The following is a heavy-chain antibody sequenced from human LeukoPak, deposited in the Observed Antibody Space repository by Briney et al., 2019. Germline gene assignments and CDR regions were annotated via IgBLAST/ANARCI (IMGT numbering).Heavy chain of an antibody. CDR2: IKQDGSEK. Sequence: GGSLRPSCAASGFTFSSYWMSWVRQAPGKGLEWVANIKQDGSEKYYVDSVKGRFTISRDNAKNSLYLQMNSLRAEDTAVYYCARGQYGDYDRVAFDIWGQGTMVTVSS. V-gene: IGHV3-7*04. CDR3: ARGQYGDYDRVAFDI. CDR1: GFTFSSYW. J-gene: IGHJ3*02. D-gene: IGHD4-17*01.